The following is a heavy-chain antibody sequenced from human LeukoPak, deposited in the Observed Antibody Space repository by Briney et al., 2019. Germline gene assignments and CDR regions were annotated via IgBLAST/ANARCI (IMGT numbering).Heavy chain of an antibody. CDR2: INHSGST. J-gene: IGHJ4*02. D-gene: IGHD6-6*01. V-gene: IGHV4-34*01. CDR1: GGSIHNSDYY. Sequence: SETLSLTCHVSGGSIHNSDYYWAWIRQPPGKGLEWIGEINHSGSTNYNPSLKSRVTISVDTSKNQFSLKLSSVTAADTAVYYCARGLRYSSSPPGPDWGQGTLVTVSS. CDR3: ARGLRYSSSPPGPD.